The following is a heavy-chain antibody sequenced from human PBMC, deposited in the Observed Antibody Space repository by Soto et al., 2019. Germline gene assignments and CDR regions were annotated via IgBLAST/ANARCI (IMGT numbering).Heavy chain of an antibody. Sequence: ASVKVSCKASGYPFTSYGITWVRQAPGQGLEWMGWISAHNGNTDYAQKLQGRVIVTRDTSTSTAYMELRSLRSDDTAVYYCARGRYGDYWGQGALVTVSS. J-gene: IGHJ4*02. V-gene: IGHV1-18*01. CDR1: GYPFTSYG. D-gene: IGHD1-1*01. CDR3: ARGRYGDY. CDR2: ISAHNGNT.